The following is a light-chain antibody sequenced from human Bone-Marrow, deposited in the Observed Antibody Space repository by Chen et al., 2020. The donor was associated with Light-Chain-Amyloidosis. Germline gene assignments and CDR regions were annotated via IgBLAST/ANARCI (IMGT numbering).Light chain of an antibody. Sequence: QSALTQPASLSGSPGQSITNSCTGTSSDVGGDNHVSWYQQHPDKAPKLMIYEVTNRPSWVPDRFSGSKSDNTASLTISGLQTEDEADYFCSSYTITNTLVFGSGTRVTIL. J-gene: IGLJ1*01. CDR3: SSYTITNTLV. V-gene: IGLV2-14*01. CDR1: SSDVGGDNH. CDR2: EVT.